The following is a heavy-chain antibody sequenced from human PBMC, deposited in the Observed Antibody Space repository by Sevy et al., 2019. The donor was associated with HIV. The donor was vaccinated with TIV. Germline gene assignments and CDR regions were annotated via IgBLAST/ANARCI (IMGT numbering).Heavy chain of an antibody. CDR1: GGSFSGYY. J-gene: IGHJ4*02. V-gene: IGHV4-34*01. CDR2: INHSGST. CDR3: AHCSGGSWLYPY. D-gene: IGHD2-15*01. Sequence: SETLSLTCAVYGGSFSGYYWSWIRQPPGKGLEWIGEINHSGSTNYNPSLKSRVTISVDTSKNQFSLKLSSVTAADTAVYYCAHCSGGSWLYPYWGQGTLVTVSS.